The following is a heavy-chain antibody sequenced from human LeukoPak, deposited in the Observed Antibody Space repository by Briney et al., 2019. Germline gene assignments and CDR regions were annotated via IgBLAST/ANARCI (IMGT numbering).Heavy chain of an antibody. V-gene: IGHV4-61*02. CDR1: GNSISSGDNY. Sequence: ASETLSLTCTVSGNSISSGDNYWSWIRQPAGKGLEWIGRIYTSGSTNYNPSLRSRVTISGDTSKNQFSLRLSSVTAADTAVYYCARASYSYDINGWVPFDYWGQGTLVTVSS. CDR3: ARASYSYDINGWVPFDY. J-gene: IGHJ4*02. CDR2: IYTSGST. D-gene: IGHD3-22*01.